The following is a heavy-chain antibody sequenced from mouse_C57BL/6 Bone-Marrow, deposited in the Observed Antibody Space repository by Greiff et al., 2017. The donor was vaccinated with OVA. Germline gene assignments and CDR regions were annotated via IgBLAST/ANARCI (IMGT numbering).Heavy chain of an antibody. CDR2: INPNSGST. CDR3: AGTWYFDY. V-gene: IGHV1-64*01. Sequence: QVQLKQPGAELVKPGASVKLSCKASGYTFTSYWMHWVKQRPGKGLEWIGMINPNSGSTNYNEKFKSKATLTVDKSSSTAYMQLSSLTSEDSAVYDCAGTWYFDYGGQGTTLTVSS. D-gene: IGHD2-14*01. J-gene: IGHJ2*01. CDR1: GYTFTSYW.